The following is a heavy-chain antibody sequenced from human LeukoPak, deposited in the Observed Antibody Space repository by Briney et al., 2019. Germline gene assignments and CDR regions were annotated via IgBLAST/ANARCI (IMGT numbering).Heavy chain of an antibody. D-gene: IGHD3-10*01. CDR2: IYYSGST. J-gene: IGHJ6*03. V-gene: IGHV4-59*01. Sequence: SETLSLTCTVSGGSISNYYWSWIRQPPGKGLEWIGYIYYSGSTNYNSSLMSRLTISVDTSKNQFSLKLSSVTAADTAVYYCARAPYGSATNNYYMDVWGKGTTVTVSS. CDR1: GGSISNYY. CDR3: ARAPYGSATNNYYMDV.